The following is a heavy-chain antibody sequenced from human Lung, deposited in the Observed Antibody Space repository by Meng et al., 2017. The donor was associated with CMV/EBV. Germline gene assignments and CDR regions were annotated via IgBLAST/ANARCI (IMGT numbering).Heavy chain of an antibody. CDR1: GYTFTTYD. J-gene: IGHJ6*02. Sequence: ASVXVSXKASGYTFTTYDINWVRQATGQGLEWMGWMNPNSGNTGYAQKFQGRVTLTRVTSISTAYMELSSLTSDDTAVYYCARTRIEVEPDGRKIKYYKYGMDVXGQGXTVTVSS. V-gene: IGHV1-8*01. CDR2: MNPNSGNT. CDR3: ARTRIEVEPDGRKIKYYKYGMDV. D-gene: IGHD2-2*01.